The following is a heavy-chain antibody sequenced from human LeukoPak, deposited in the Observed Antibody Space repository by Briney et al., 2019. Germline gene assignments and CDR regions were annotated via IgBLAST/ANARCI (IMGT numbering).Heavy chain of an antibody. J-gene: IGHJ4*02. D-gene: IGHD3-3*01. CDR2: INPNSGGT. CDR3: ARGNKFWSGYYADY. Sequence: GASVKVSCKASGYTFTGYYMHWVRQAPGQGLEWMGWINPNSGGTNYAQKFQGRVTMTRDTSISTAYMELSRLGSDDTAVYYCARGNKFWSGYYADYWGQGTLVTVSS. CDR1: GYTFTGYY. V-gene: IGHV1-2*02.